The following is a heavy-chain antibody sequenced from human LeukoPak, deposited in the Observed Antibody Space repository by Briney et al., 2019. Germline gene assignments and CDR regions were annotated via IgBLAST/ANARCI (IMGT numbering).Heavy chain of an antibody. CDR1: GFTFTSYS. J-gene: IGHJ4*02. D-gene: IGHD5-18*01. CDR2: ISGGGGST. V-gene: IGHV3-23*01. Sequence: PGGSLRLSCAASGFTFTSYSMNWVRQAPGKGLEWVSTISGGGGSTYYADSVKGRFTISRDNSKNTLYLQVNSLRAEDTAVYYCAIHMGYSYGSGGYFDYRGQGTLVTVSS. CDR3: AIHMGYSYGSGGYFDY.